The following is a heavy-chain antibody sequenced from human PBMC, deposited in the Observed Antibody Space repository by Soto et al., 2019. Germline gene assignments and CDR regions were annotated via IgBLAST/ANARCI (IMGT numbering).Heavy chain of an antibody. CDR3: ARELPPDL. V-gene: IGHV3-53*01. Sequence: LSCAASGFTVSSKYMNWVRQAPGKGLEWVSIIWSAGLTYYADSVRGRFTISRDISKNILFLQMNNLRAEDSAIYYCARELPPDLWGQGTLVTVSS. CDR2: IWSAGLT. CDR1: GFTVSSKY. J-gene: IGHJ5*02. D-gene: IGHD2-15*01.